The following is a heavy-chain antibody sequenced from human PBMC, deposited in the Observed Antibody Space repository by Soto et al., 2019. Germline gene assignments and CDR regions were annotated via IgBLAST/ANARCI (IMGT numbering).Heavy chain of an antibody. CDR3: AKDPTLAVAGDY. Sequence: EVQLLESGGGLVQPGGSLRLSCAASGFTFSSYAMSWVRQAPGKGLEWVSAISGSGGSTYYADSVKGRFIISRDNSKNTLYLQMNSLRAEDTAVYYCAKDPTLAVAGDYWGQGTLVTVSS. V-gene: IGHV3-23*01. CDR2: ISGSGGST. CDR1: GFTFSSYA. D-gene: IGHD6-19*01. J-gene: IGHJ4*02.